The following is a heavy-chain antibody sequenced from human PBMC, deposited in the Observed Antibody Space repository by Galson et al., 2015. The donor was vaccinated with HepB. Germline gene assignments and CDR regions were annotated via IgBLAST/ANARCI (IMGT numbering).Heavy chain of an antibody. J-gene: IGHJ4*02. D-gene: IGHD1-7*01. Sequence: SVKVSCKASGYIFTDYYIHWVRQAPGQGLEWMGIINPSGNTTSYAQKFLGRVTMTRDTSTSTVYMELSSLRSDDTAVYFCARGTGTTLPFDYWGQGTLVTVSS. CDR3: ARGTGTTLPFDY. CDR2: INPSGNTT. CDR1: GYIFTDYY. V-gene: IGHV1-46*01.